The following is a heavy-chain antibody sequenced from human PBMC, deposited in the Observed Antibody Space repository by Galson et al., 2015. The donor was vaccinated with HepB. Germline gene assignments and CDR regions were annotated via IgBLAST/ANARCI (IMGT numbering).Heavy chain of an antibody. CDR2: ISAYNGNT. V-gene: IGHV1-18*01. Sequence: SVKVSCKASDYTFTNYGISWVRQAPGQGLEWMGWISAYNGNTNYAQKLQGRVTMTTDTSTSTAYMELRSLRSDDTAVYYCARDQSRGTYFVRSGGYFDYWGQGTLVTVSS. CDR1: DYTFTNYG. D-gene: IGHD1-26*01. J-gene: IGHJ4*02. CDR3: ARDQSRGTYFVRSGGYFDY.